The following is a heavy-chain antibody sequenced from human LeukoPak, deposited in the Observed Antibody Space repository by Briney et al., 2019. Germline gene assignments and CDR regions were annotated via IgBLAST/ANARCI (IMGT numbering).Heavy chain of an antibody. CDR3: ARDGSIVGATNWFDP. Sequence: SETLSLTCAVYGGSFSGYYWSWIRQPPGKGLEWMGEINHSGSTNYNPSLKSRVTISVDTSKNQFSLKLSSVAAADTAVYYCARDGSIVGATNWFDPWGQGTLVTVSS. CDR1: GGSFSGYY. CDR2: INHSGST. D-gene: IGHD1-26*01. V-gene: IGHV4-34*01. J-gene: IGHJ5*02.